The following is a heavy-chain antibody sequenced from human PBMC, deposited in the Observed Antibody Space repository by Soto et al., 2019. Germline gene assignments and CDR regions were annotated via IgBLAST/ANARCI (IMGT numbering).Heavy chain of an antibody. J-gene: IGHJ4*02. CDR2: IYYSGST. CDR3: ARYGRAPDYVH. CDR1: GGSISSSSYY. V-gene: IGHV4-39*01. D-gene: IGHD3-10*02. Sequence: QLQLQESGPGLVKPSETLSLTCTVSGGSISSSSYYWGWIRQPPGKGLEWIGSIYYSGSTYYNPSLKSRVTISVDTSKNQFSLKLSSVTAADTAVYYCARYGRAPDYVHWGQGTLVTVSS.